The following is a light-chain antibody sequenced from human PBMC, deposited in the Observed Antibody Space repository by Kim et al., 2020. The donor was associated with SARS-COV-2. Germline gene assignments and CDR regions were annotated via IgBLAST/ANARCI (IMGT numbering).Light chain of an antibody. V-gene: IGLV2-14*03. CDR3: SSKTSSSTLV. CDR1: SSDIGGYDY. J-gene: IGLJ3*02. CDR2: DVT. Sequence: GQSITISRTGTSSDIGGYDYVSWYQQHPGKAPKLMIYDVTYRPSGVSNRFSGSKSGNTASLTISGLQAEDEADYYCSSKTSSSTLVFGGGTQLTVL.